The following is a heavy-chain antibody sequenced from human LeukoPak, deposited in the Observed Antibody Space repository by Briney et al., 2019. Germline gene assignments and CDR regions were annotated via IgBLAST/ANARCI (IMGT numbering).Heavy chain of an antibody. CDR2: ISGSGSST. V-gene: IGHV3-23*01. D-gene: IGHD5-24*01. CDR1: GFTFSSYA. J-gene: IGHJ4*02. CDR3: AKVIRDVDMSFDY. Sequence: GGSLRLSCAASGFTFSSYAMSWVRQAPGKGLEWVSDISGSGSSTYNAGSVKGRFTISRDNSKNTLHLQMNSLRAEDTAVYYCAKVIRDVDMSFDYWGQGTLVTVSS.